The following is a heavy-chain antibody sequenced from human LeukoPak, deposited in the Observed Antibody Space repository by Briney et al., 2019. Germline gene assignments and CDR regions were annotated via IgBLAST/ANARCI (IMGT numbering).Heavy chain of an antibody. Sequence: GGSLRLSCAASGFTFSSYWTTWVRQAPGKGLEWVANIKQDGSEKYYVDSVKGRFTISRDNAKSSLYLQMDSLRAEDTAVCYCARAIGKSEGYWGQGTLVTVSS. CDR1: GFTFSSYW. CDR3: ARAIGKSEGY. V-gene: IGHV3-7*01. CDR2: IKQDGSEK. D-gene: IGHD4-23*01. J-gene: IGHJ4*02.